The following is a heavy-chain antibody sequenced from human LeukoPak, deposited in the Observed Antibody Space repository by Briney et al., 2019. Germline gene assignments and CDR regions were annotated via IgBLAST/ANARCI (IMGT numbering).Heavy chain of an antibody. CDR2: IYTSWST. CDR3: ARDHWGYSSSYLIGWFEP. J-gene: IGHJ5*02. CDR1: GGSISSYY. Sequence: SETLSLTCTVSGGSISSYYWSWLRQPAAKGLVWIGRIYTSWSTNYNPSLKSRVTISVDTSKNQFSLKLSSVTAADTAVYYCARDHWGYSSSYLIGWFEPWGQGTLVTVSS. V-gene: IGHV4-4*07. D-gene: IGHD6-13*01.